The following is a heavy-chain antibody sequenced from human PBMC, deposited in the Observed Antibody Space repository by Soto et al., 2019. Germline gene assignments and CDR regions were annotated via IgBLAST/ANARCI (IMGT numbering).Heavy chain of an antibody. CDR3: ARDSGTTLYYYYGMDV. J-gene: IGHJ6*02. CDR1: EYTFTGYA. V-gene: IGHV1-3*01. D-gene: IGHD1-1*01. Sequence: ASVKVSCKASEYTFTGYAMHWVRQAPGQRLEWMGWINAGNGNTKYSQKFQGRVTITRDTSASTAYMELSSLRSEDTAVYYCARDSGTTLYYYYGMDVWDQGTTVTVSS. CDR2: INAGNGNT.